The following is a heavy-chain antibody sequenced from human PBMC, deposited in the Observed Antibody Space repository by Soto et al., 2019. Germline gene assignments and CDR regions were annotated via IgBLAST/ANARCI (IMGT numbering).Heavy chain of an antibody. CDR1: GGTFSIYA. CDR3: ARDLWSSTAYYYGMDV. V-gene: IGHV1-69*01. CDR2: IIPIFGTA. J-gene: IGHJ6*02. Sequence: SVKVSCKASGGTFSIYAISWVRPAPGQGLEWMGGIIPIFGTANYAQKFQGRVTITADESTSTAYMELSSLRSEDTAVYYCARDLWSSTAYYYGMDVWGQGTKVTVSS. D-gene: IGHD2-2*01.